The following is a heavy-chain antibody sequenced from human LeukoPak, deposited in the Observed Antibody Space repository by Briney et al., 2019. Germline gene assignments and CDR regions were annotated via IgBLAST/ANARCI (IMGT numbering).Heavy chain of an antibody. CDR2: IYSDGRT. CDR1: GFTVSNKY. D-gene: IGHD4-17*01. CDR3: ARDARAQYGDYPFDY. Sequence: GGSLRLSCAASGFTVSNKYMTWVRQAPGKGLEWVSLIYSDGRTYYADSVKGRCTISRDNSKNTLYLQMNSLRAEDTAVYYCARDARAQYGDYPFDYWGQGTLVTVSS. J-gene: IGHJ4*02. V-gene: IGHV3-53*01.